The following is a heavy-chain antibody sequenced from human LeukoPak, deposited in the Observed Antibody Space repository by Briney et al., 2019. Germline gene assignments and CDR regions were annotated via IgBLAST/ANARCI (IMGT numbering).Heavy chain of an antibody. CDR3: ARRAVVPAAKSVFDY. J-gene: IGHJ4*02. Sequence: PSETLSLTCTVPGGSITSNTNYWDWIRQPPGRGLEWIGSIYYSGSTYYSPSLKSRVTMSVDTSKNQFSLKLTSVNAADTAVYYCARRAVVPAAKSVFDYWGQGTLVTVSS. V-gene: IGHV4-39*01. CDR1: GGSITSNTNY. CDR2: IYYSGST. D-gene: IGHD2-2*01.